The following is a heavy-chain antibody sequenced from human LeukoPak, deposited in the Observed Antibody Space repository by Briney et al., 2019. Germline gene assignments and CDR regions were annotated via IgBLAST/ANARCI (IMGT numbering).Heavy chain of an antibody. CDR3: AREGRYDFWSGYYYSGYDY. J-gene: IGHJ4*02. CDR2: IIAYNGNT. D-gene: IGHD3-3*01. V-gene: IGHV1-18*01. Sequence: ASVKVSCKASGYTFTSYGISWVRQAPGQGLEWMGGIIAYNGNTNYAQKLQGRVTITTDASTSTAYMELRSLRSDDTAVYYCAREGRYDFWSGYYYSGYDYSGQGTLLTVSA. CDR1: GYTFTSYG.